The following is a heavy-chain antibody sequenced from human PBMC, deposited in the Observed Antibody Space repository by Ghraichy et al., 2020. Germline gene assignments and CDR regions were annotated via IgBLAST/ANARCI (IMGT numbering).Heavy chain of an antibody. Sequence: ESLNISCAVYGGSFSGYYWSWIRQPPGKGLEWIGEINHSGHTNYNPSLKSRVTISVDTSKNQFSLKVNSVTAADTAVYYCARGHYHSSGYRGEFFDYWGQGTLVTVSS. CDR2: INHSGHT. CDR1: GGSFSGYY. V-gene: IGHV4-34*01. CDR3: ARGHYHSSGYRGEFFDY. D-gene: IGHD3-22*01. J-gene: IGHJ4*02.